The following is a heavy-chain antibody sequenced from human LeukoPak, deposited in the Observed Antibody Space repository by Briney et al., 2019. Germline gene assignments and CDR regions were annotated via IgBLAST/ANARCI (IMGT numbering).Heavy chain of an antibody. J-gene: IGHJ4*02. CDR2: INPNSGGT. V-gene: IGHV1-2*02. CDR3: ARESELVGELRYFDWHTPWYFDY. D-gene: IGHD3-9*01. Sequence: ASVKVSCKASGYTFTGYYMHWMRQAPGQGLEWMGWINPNSGGTNCAQKFQGRVTMTRDTSISTAYMELSRLRSDDAAVYYCARESELVGELRYFDWHTPWYFDYWGQGTLVTVSS. CDR1: GYTFTGYY.